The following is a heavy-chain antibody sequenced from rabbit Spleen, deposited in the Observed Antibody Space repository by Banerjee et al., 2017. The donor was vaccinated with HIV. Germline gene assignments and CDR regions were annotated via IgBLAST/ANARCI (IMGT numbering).Heavy chain of an antibody. Sequence: QSLEESGGGLVQPEGSLTLTCQASGFSFSSNDYMCWVRQAPGKGLEWIACTAGGRSAVTYDASWAKGRFTISKTSSTTVTLQMTRLTAADTATYFCARDAGTSFSTYGMDLWGPGTLVTVS. D-gene: IGHD8-1*01. J-gene: IGHJ6*01. CDR1: GFSFSSNDY. V-gene: IGHV1S40*01. CDR2: TAGGRSAVT. CDR3: ARDAGTSFSTYGMDL.